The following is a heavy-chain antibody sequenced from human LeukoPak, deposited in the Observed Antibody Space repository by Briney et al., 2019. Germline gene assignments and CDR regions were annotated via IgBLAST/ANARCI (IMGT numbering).Heavy chain of an antibody. CDR2: IYYSGNT. V-gene: IGHV4-59*02. Sequence: SETLSLTCAVSGVSVRSYYWSWIRQSPGKGLEWIAYIYYSGNTKYNPSLKSRVTIFVDTSKNQFSLKLSSVTAADTAVYYCARSSQGDFWSGYYDYYYYYMDVWGKGTTVTVSS. CDR1: GVSVRSYY. J-gene: IGHJ6*03. CDR3: ARSSQGDFWSGYYDYYYYYMDV. D-gene: IGHD3-3*01.